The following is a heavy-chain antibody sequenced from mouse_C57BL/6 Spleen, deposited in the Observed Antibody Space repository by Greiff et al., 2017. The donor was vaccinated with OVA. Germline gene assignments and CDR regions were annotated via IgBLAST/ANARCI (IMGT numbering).Heavy chain of an antibody. V-gene: IGHV6-3*01. CDR3: TGVVTTLFDY. J-gene: IGHJ2*01. Sequence: EVKVEESGGGLVQPGGSMKLSCVASGFTFSNYWMNWVRQSPEKGLEWVAQIRLKSDNYATHYAESVKGRFTISRDDSKSSVYLQMNNLRAEDTGIYYCTGVVTTLFDYWGQGTTLTVSS. D-gene: IGHD2-3*01. CDR1: GFTFSNYW. CDR2: IRLKSDNYAT.